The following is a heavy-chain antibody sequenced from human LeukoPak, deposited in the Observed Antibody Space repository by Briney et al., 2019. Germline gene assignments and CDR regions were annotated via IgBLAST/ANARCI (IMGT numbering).Heavy chain of an antibody. D-gene: IGHD3-3*01. J-gene: IGHJ4*02. V-gene: IGHV4-34*01. CDR1: GGSFSGYY. CDR3: ARGRYYDFWSGYYTNTYSDY. Sequence: SETLSLTCAVYGGSFSGYYWSWIRQPPGKGLEWIGEINHSGSTNYNPSLKSRVTISVDTSKNQFSLKLSSVTAVDTAVYYCARGRYYDFWSGYYTNTYSDYWGQGTLVTVSS. CDR2: INHSGST.